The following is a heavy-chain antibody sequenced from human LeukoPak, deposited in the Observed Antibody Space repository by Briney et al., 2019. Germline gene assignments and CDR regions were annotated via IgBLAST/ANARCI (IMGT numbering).Heavy chain of an antibody. CDR3: ASSGSYRSDY. Sequence: GGSLRLSCAASGFTFSSYSMNWVRQAPGKGLEWVSHITASGTAMFYADSVKGRFTISRDNAKNSLYLQMNSLRDEDTAVYYCASSGSYRSDYWGQGTLVTVSS. CDR2: ITASGTAM. D-gene: IGHD1-26*01. CDR1: GFTFSSYS. J-gene: IGHJ4*02. V-gene: IGHV3-48*02.